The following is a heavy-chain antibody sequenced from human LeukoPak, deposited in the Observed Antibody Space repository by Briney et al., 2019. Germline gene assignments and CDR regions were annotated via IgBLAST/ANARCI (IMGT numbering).Heavy chain of an antibody. CDR3: AGDRGYFDN. J-gene: IGHJ4*02. CDR2: ITSSSNYI. CDR1: GFTFSIYS. V-gene: IGHV3-21*01. Sequence: GGSLRLSCAASGFTFSIYSMNWVRQAPGKGLEWLSSITSSSNYIYYADSVKGRFTISRDNVQNSLYPQMNSLRAEDTAMYYCAGDRGYFDNWGQGTLVTVSS.